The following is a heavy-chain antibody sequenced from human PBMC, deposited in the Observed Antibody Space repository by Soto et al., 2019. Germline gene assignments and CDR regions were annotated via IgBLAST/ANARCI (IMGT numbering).Heavy chain of an antibody. J-gene: IGHJ4*02. CDR1: GFTFSIYN. CDR3: AKDLQIIAAAGVPFDY. V-gene: IGHV3-30*18. CDR2: ISYDGSNK. Sequence: GGSLRLSCAASGFTFSIYNMTWVRQAPGKGLEWVAVISYDGSNKYYADSVKGRFTISRDNSKNTLYLQMNSLRAEDTAVYYCAKDLQIIAAAGVPFDYWGQGTLVTVSS. D-gene: IGHD6-13*01.